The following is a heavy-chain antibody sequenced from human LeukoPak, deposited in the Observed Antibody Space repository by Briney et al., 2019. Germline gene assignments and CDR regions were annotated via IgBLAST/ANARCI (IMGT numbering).Heavy chain of an antibody. CDR3: AAHGGSDFWSGYYTGGDAFDI. CDR1: GGSISSGDYY. CDR2: IYYSGST. J-gene: IGHJ3*02. V-gene: IGHV4-30-4*08. D-gene: IGHD3-3*01. Sequence: SETLSLTCTVSGGSISSGDYYGSWIRQPPGKGLEWIGYIYYSGSTYYNPSLKSRVTISVDTSKNQFSLKLSSVTAADTAVYYCAAHGGSDFWSGYYTGGDAFDIWGQGTMVTVSS.